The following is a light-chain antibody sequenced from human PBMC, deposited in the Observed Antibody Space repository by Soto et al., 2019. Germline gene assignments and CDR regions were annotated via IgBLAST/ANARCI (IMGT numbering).Light chain of an antibody. CDR1: QSISSY. Sequence: DLQMTQSPSTLSASVGDRVTVTCRASQSISSYLAWYQQKPGKAPKLLIYRASTLESGVPSRFSGSGSGTEFTLTISSLQPDDFATYYCQQYKSYSRTFGQGTKVEIK. J-gene: IGKJ1*01. V-gene: IGKV1-5*03. CDR3: QQYKSYSRT. CDR2: RAS.